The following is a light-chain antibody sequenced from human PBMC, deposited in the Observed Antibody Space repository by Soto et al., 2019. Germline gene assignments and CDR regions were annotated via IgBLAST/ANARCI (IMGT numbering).Light chain of an antibody. J-gene: IGKJ2*01. CDR3: QQYNNSPPVYT. CDR1: QNVNNK. CDR2: DSS. V-gene: IGKV3D-15*01. Sequence: EIVMTQSPATLSVSPGERATLPCRAIQNVNNKLAWYQQKPGQSPRLIIQDSSSRATGIPARFSGSGSGTEFTLTISSLQSEDFAVDDCQQYNNSPPVYTFGLGTKLEIK.